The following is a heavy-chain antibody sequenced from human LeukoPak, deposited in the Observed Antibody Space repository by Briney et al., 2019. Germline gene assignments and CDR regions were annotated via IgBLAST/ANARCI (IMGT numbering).Heavy chain of an antibody. D-gene: IGHD2-15*01. V-gene: IGHV3-48*03. CDR1: GFTFSSYE. CDR3: ARVAVAGYYYYYGMDV. J-gene: IGHJ6*02. CDR2: ISSSGSTI. Sequence: GGSLRLSCAASGFTFSSYEMNWVRQAPGEGLEWVSYISSSGSTIYYADSVKGRFTISRDNAKNSLYLQMNSLRAEDTAVYYCARVAVAGYYYYYGMDVWGQGTTVTVSS.